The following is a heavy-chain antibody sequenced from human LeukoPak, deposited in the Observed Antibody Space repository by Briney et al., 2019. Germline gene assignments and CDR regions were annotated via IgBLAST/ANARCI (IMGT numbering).Heavy chain of an antibody. Sequence: GGSLRLSCAASGFTFDDYAMHWVRQAPGKGLEWVSGISWNSGSIGYADSVKGRFTISRDNSKNTLYLQMNSLRAEDTAVYYCARDMIVVVDAFDIWGQGTMVTVSS. CDR3: ARDMIVVVDAFDI. J-gene: IGHJ3*02. D-gene: IGHD3-22*01. CDR2: ISWNSGSI. CDR1: GFTFDDYA. V-gene: IGHV3-9*01.